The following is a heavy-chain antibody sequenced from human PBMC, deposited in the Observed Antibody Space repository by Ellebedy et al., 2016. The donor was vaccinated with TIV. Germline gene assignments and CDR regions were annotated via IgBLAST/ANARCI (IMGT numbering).Heavy chain of an antibody. CDR2: ISPRGGTT. Sequence: GESLKIACVASGFTLSKYGMNWVRQAPGKVMQWVLSISPRGGTTYSADSVKGRFTISRDDSKNTLYLQMGSLRAEDTALYYCARDRINGIAVTSPGAYYFDYWGQGTLVTVSS. V-gene: IGHV3-23*01. CDR3: ARDRINGIAVTSPGAYYFDY. J-gene: IGHJ4*02. D-gene: IGHD6-19*01. CDR1: GFTLSKYG.